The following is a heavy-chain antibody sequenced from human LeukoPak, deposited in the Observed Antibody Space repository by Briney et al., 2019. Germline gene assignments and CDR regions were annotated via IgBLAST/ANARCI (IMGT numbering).Heavy chain of an antibody. Sequence: GASVKVSCKASGYTFTSYYMHWVRQAPGQGLEWMGIINPSGGSTSYAQKFQGRVTMTRDMSTSTVYMELSSLRSEDTAVYYCAAEGSTSPYDYWGQGTLVTVSS. J-gene: IGHJ4*02. V-gene: IGHV1-46*01. CDR1: GYTFTSYY. CDR2: INPSGGST. CDR3: AAEGSTSPYDY.